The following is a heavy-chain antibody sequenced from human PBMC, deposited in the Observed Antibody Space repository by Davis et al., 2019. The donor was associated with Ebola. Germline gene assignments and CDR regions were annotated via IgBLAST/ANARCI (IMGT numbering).Heavy chain of an antibody. CDR3: IGGSPIDY. J-gene: IGHJ4*02. CDR1: GFTFRGSP. D-gene: IGHD6-13*01. CDR2: IRSKANSYAT. V-gene: IGHV3-73*01. Sequence: SPIPPCPASGFTFRGSPLHWVRPASGQGPEWVGRIRSKANSYATAYAASVKGRFTISRDDSKNTAYLQMNSLKTEDTAVYYCIGGSPIDYWGQGTLVTVSS.